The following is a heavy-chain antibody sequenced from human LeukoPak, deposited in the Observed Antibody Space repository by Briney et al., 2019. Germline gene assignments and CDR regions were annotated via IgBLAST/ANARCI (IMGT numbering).Heavy chain of an antibody. V-gene: IGHV3-15*04. D-gene: IGHD3-10*01. CDR3: TTYGSGRKFDY. J-gene: IGHJ4*02. CDR2: IESKTDGGTT. CDR1: GFTFGTYG. Sequence: GGTLRLSCAASGFTFGTYGMSWVRQAPGKGLEWVGRIESKTDGGTTDYAAPVKGRFTISRDDSTNTLYLQMNSLKSEDTAVYYCTTYGSGRKFDYWGQGILVTVSS.